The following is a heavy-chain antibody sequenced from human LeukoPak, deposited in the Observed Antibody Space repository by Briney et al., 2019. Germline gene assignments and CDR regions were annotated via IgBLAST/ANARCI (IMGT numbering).Heavy chain of an antibody. D-gene: IGHD3-16*02. V-gene: IGHV3-48*01. CDR1: GFTFSSYS. J-gene: IGHJ4*02. CDR3: ARRVMDYDYIWGNYRYSYFDY. CDR2: ISSSSSTI. Sequence: GGSLRLSCAASGFTFSSYSMNWVRQAPGKGLEWVSYISSSSSTIYYADSVKGRFTISRDNAKNSLYLQMNSLRAEDTAVYYCARRVMDYDYIWGNYRYSYFDYWGQGTLVTVSS.